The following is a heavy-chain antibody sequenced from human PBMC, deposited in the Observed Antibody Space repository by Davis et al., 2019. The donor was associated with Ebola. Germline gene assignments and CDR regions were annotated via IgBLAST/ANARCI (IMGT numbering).Heavy chain of an antibody. V-gene: IGHV3-23*01. D-gene: IGHD2-2*01. J-gene: IGHJ4*02. CDR3: AKDRCSTTTCYFDY. CDR2: ITGSAAGSGGGT. CDR1: GFTFRSYA. Sequence: GGSLRLSCAASGFTFRSYAMTWVRQAPGKGLEWVSAITGSAAGSGGGTYYADSVKGRFTMSRDNSKNTLYLQMNSLRAEDTAVYYCAKDRCSTTTCYFDYWGQGTLVTVSS.